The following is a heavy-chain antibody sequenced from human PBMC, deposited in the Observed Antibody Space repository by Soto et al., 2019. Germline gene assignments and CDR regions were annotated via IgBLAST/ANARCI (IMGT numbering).Heavy chain of an antibody. CDR1: GFTFSSYA. V-gene: IGHV3-30-3*01. J-gene: IGHJ6*02. Sequence: GGSLRLSCAASGFTFSSYAMHWVRQAPGKGLEWVAVISYDGSNKYYADSVKGRFTISRDNSKNTLYLQMNSLRAEDTAVCYCASSAAAGTGGGGVAYYYGMDVWGQGTTVTVSS. CDR2: ISYDGSNK. D-gene: IGHD6-13*01. CDR3: ASSAAAGTGGGGVAYYYGMDV.